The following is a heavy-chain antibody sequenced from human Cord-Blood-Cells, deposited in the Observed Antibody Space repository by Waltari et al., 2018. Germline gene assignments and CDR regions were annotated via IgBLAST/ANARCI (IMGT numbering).Heavy chain of an antibody. V-gene: IGHV4-59*01. Sequence: QVQLQESGPGLVKPSETLSLTCTVSGGSISSYYWSWIRQPPGKGLEWIGYIYYSGSTNYNPSLKSRVTRSVDTSKNQFSLKLSSVTAADTAVYYCARHRYDYVWGSYRDAFDIWGQGTMVTVSS. D-gene: IGHD3-16*02. J-gene: IGHJ3*02. CDR2: IYYSGST. CDR3: ARHRYDYVWGSYRDAFDI. CDR1: GGSISSYY.